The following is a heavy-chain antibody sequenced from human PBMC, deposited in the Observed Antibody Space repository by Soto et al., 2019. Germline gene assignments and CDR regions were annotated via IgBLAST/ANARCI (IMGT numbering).Heavy chain of an antibody. J-gene: IGHJ4*02. V-gene: IGHV5-51*01. Sequence: GESLKISCKASGYDVARTWIGWVRQLPGKGLDWLGIIYPGDSETRYRPSFRGQVTFSVDMSISTAYLQWSSLKTSDIAIYYCARLVGAYDSYFDDGGQGTRVTVSS. CDR2: IYPGDSET. D-gene: IGHD5-12*01. CDR1: GYDVARTW. CDR3: ARLVGAYDSYFDD.